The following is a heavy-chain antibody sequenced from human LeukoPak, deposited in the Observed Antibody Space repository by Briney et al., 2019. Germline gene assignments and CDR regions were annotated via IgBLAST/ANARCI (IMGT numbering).Heavy chain of an antibody. CDR2: IIPIFGTA. J-gene: IGHJ3*02. CDR1: GGTFSSYA. CDR3: ARDYGGNGRVKDPPDAFDI. D-gene: IGHD4-23*01. Sequence: ASVKVSCKASGGTFSSYAISWVRQAPGQGLEWMGGIIPIFGTANYAQKFQGRVTITADESTSTAYMELSSLRSEDTAVYYCARDYGGNGRVKDPPDAFDIWGQGTMVTVSS. V-gene: IGHV1-69*13.